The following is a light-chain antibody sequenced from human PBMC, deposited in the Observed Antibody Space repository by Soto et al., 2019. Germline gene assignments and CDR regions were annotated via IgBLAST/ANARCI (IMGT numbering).Light chain of an antibody. CDR1: SSDVGTYNL. V-gene: IGLV2-23*01. J-gene: IGLJ2*01. CDR3: CSFAGSYTVV. Sequence: QSALTQPASVSGSPGQSIALSCTGTSSDVGTYNLVSWYQQHPGKAPKLLISEGGKRPSGVSDRFSGSKSGNTASLTISGLQAEDEADYYCCSFAGSYTVVFGGGTKLTVL. CDR2: EGG.